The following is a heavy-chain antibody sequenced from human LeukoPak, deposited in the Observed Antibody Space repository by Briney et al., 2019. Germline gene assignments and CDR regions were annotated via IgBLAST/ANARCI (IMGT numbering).Heavy chain of an antibody. CDR2: IIPIFGTP. D-gene: IGHD3-16*02. V-gene: IGHV1-69*05. CDR3: AREDMITFGGVID. J-gene: IGHJ4*02. CDR1: GGTFSSYA. Sequence: WASVKVSCKASGGTFSSYAISWVRQAPGQGLEWMGGIIPIFGTPNYAQTFQGRVTITTDESTSTAYMELSSLRSEDTAVYYCAREDMITFGGVIDWGQGTLVTVSS.